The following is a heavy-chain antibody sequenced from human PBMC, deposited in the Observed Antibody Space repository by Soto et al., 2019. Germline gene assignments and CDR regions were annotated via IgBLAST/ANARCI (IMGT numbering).Heavy chain of an antibody. CDR2: IRSKANSYAT. D-gene: IGHD2-21*02. J-gene: IGHJ4*02. CDR3: ARAREASLLRVPSSY. Sequence: GGSLRLSCAASGFTFSGSAMHWVRQASGKGLEWVGRIRSKANSYATAYAASVKGRFTISRDNSKNTVYLQMNSLRAEDTAIYYCARAREASLLRVPSSYWGQGTLVTVSS. CDR1: GFTFSGSA. V-gene: IGHV3-73*01.